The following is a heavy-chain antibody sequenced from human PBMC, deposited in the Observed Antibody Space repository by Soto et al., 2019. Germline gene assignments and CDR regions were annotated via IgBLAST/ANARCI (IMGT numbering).Heavy chain of an antibody. Sequence: PGGSLRLSCAASGFTFSSYGMHWVRQAPGKGLEWVAVIWYDGSNKYYADSVKGRFTISRDNSKNTLYLQMNSLRAEDTAVYYCARDREIVVVPAAMNAWFDPWGQGTLVTVSS. CDR3: ARDREIVVVPAAMNAWFDP. CDR1: GFTFSSYG. CDR2: IWYDGSNK. V-gene: IGHV3-33*01. J-gene: IGHJ5*02. D-gene: IGHD2-2*01.